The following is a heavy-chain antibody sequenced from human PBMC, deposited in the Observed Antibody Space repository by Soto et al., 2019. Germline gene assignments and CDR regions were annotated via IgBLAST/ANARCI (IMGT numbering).Heavy chain of an antibody. V-gene: IGHV3-66*01. Sequence: PGGSLRLSCAASGFTVSSNFMNWVRQAPGKGLEWVSVIFPGGSTYYADSVKGRFTISRDISKNTVYFQMNSLRAEDTAVYYCARNQGYCISTSCPPAGPLDVWGQGTTVTVSS. CDR1: GFTVSSNF. CDR3: ARNQGYCISTSCPPAGPLDV. D-gene: IGHD2-2*01. CDR2: IFPGGST. J-gene: IGHJ6*02.